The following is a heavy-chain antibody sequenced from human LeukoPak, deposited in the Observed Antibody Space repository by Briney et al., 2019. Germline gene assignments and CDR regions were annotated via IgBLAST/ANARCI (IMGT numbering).Heavy chain of an antibody. Sequence: GGSLRLSCAASGFTVSGTYMSWVRQAPGKGLEWVSAIHSGGITYYADSVKGRFTISRDNPKNTLYLQMNSLRAEDTAVYYCAREGPGYSSYYYYGMDVWGQGTTVTVSS. J-gene: IGHJ6*02. CDR2: IHSGGIT. CDR3: AREGPGYSSYYYYGMDV. D-gene: IGHD3-9*01. V-gene: IGHV3-53*01. CDR1: GFTVSGTY.